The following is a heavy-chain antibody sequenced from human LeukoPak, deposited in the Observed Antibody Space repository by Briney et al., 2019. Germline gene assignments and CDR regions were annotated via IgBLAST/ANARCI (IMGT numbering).Heavy chain of an antibody. CDR1: GGSISSSSYY. CDR2: IYYSGST. V-gene: IGHV4-39*01. J-gene: IGHJ5*02. D-gene: IGHD3-3*01. Sequence: SETLSLTCTVSGGSISSSSYYWGWIRQPPGKGLEWIGSIYYSGSTYYNPSLKSRVTISVDTSKNQFSLKLSSVTAADTAVYYCARLGNYDFWSGYSKPGEYNWFNPWGQGTLVTVSS. CDR3: ARLGNYDFWSGYSKPGEYNWFNP.